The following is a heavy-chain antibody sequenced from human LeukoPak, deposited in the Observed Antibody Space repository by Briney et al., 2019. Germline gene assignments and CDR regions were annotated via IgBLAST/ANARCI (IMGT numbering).Heavy chain of an antibody. CDR2: ISWNSGSI. CDR1: GFTFDDYA. J-gene: IGHJ4*02. Sequence: PGGSLRLSCAASGFTFDDYAMHWVRQAPGKGLEWVSGISWNSGSIGYADSVKGRFTISRDNAKNSLYLQMNSLRAEDTALYYCAKGRLLGELSPNFDYWGQGTLVTVSS. V-gene: IGHV3-9*01. D-gene: IGHD3-16*02. CDR3: AKGRLLGELSPNFDY.